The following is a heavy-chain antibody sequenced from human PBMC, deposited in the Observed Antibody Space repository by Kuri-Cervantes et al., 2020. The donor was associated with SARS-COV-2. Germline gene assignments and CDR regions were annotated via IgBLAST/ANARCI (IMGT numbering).Heavy chain of an antibody. CDR2: IKQDGSEK. CDR3: ASGLLYDSSVIGQAGSPRGGGIHY. V-gene: IGHV3-7*01. J-gene: IGHJ4*02. Sequence: GGSLRLSCAASGFTFSSYWMSWVRQAPGKGLERVANIKQDGSEKYYVDSVKDRFTISRDNAKNSLYLQMNSLRAEDTAVYYCASGLLYDSSVIGQAGSPRGGGIHYWGQGTLVTVSS. D-gene: IGHD3-22*01. CDR1: GFTFSSYW.